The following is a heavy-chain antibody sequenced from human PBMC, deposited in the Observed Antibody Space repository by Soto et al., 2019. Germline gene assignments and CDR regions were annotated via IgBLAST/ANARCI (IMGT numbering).Heavy chain of an antibody. CDR1: GFTFNNFA. V-gene: IGHV3-23*01. D-gene: IGHD4-4*01. Sequence: EVQLLQSGGGLGQPGGSLTLSCAASGFTFNNFAMTWVRQAPGKGLEWVSSVSSGGDNTWYADSVKGRFTISRDNPKNTLYQHMNILSAADTAGYYCAKVQLPHSNYGGGYLLVFWGQGTLVTVSS. J-gene: IGHJ4*02. CDR3: AKVQLPHSNYGGGYLLVF. CDR2: VSSGGDNT.